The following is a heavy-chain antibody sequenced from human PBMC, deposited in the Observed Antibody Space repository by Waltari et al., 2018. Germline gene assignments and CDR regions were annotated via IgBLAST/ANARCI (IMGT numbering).Heavy chain of an antibody. J-gene: IGHJ5*02. CDR3: ARGGGGDWEWFDP. CDR1: GGSISSYY. D-gene: IGHD2-21*02. Sequence: SLICTVSGGSISSYYWSWIRQPPGKGLDWIGYIYYTGSTNFNPSLKSRVTMSVDTSKNQFSLKLSSVTAADTAVYYCARGGGGDWEWFDPWGQGTLVTVSS. V-gene: IGHV4-59*01. CDR2: IYYTGST.